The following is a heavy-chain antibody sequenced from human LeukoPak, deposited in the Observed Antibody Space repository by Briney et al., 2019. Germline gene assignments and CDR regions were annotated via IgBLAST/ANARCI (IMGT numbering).Heavy chain of an antibody. D-gene: IGHD1-14*01. Sequence: PGGSLRLSCAASGFTFSSYGMHWVRQAPGKGLEWVSSISTSSSNIYYAASVKGRFTISRDNAKNSMYLQMDSLRAADTAVYYCARDRGNQRGYYYFYMGVWGKGTTVSVSS. J-gene: IGHJ6*03. CDR1: GFTFSSYG. CDR2: ISTSSSNI. V-gene: IGHV3-21*01. CDR3: ARDRGNQRGYYYFYMGV.